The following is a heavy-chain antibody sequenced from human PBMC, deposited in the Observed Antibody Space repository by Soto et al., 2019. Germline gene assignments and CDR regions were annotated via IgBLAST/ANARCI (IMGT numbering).Heavy chain of an antibody. CDR2: TYYRSKWYN. CDR1: RDSVSSNSAA. Sequence: SQTLSLTCAISRDSVSSNSAAWKCIKHSPSRGLEWLGRTYYRSKWYNDYAVSVKSRITINPDTSKNQFSLQLNSVTPEDTAVYYGARYTLREVVVIDYWGQGTLVTVSS. J-gene: IGHJ4*02. D-gene: IGHD3-22*01. V-gene: IGHV6-1*01. CDR3: ARYTLREVVVIDY.